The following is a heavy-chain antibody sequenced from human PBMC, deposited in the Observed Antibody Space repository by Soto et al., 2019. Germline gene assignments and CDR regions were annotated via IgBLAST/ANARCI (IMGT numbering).Heavy chain of an antibody. D-gene: IGHD6-19*01. V-gene: IGHV4-31*03. CDR2: IYYSGST. Sequence: QVKLQESGPGLVKPSQTLSLTCSVSGGSISSGGYYWSWIRQHPGKGLEWIGYIYYSGSTYYNPSLKSRVTISVDTSKNQFSLKMNSVTAAGTAVYYCARRCSSGRYYFDYWGQGTLVTVSS. CDR3: ARRCSSGRYYFDY. J-gene: IGHJ4*02. CDR1: GGSISSGGYY.